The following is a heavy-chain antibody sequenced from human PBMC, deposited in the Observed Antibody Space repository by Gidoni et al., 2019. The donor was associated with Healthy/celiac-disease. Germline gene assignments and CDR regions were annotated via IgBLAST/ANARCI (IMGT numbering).Heavy chain of an antibody. CDR3: TTDLWGLGGYDNFDY. CDR2: IKSKTDGGTT. CDR1: GFTFSNAW. J-gene: IGHJ4*02. V-gene: IGHV3-15*01. Sequence: EVQLVESGGGLVKPGGSLRLSCVASGFTFSNAWMSWVRQAPGKGLEWVGRIKSKTDGGTTDYAAPVKGRFTISRDDSKNTLYLQMNSLKTEDTAVYYCTTDLWGLGGYDNFDYWGQGTLVTVSS. D-gene: IGHD5-12*01.